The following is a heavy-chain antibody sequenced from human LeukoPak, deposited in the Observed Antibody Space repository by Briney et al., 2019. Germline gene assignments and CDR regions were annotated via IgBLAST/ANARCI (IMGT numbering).Heavy chain of an antibody. CDR3: AKVATVTSYSFDY. CDR1: GFTFSSYA. V-gene: IGHV3-23*01. D-gene: IGHD4-17*01. J-gene: IGHJ4*02. Sequence: PGGSLRLSCAASGFTFSSYAMSWVRQAPGKGLEWVSAISGSGGSTYYADSVKGRFTISRDNSKNTLYPQMNSLRAEDTAVCYCAKVATVTSYSFDYWGQGTLVTVSS. CDR2: ISGSGGST.